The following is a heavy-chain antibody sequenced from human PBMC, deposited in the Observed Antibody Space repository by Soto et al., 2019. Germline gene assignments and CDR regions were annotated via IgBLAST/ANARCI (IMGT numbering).Heavy chain of an antibody. J-gene: IGHJ5*02. V-gene: IGHV4-30-4*01. CDR3: ARVNYGDYDWFDP. CDR1: GCSISSGDYY. D-gene: IGHD4-17*01. CDR2: IYYSGST. Sequence: SETLSLTCSVTGCSISSGDYYWSWIRQPPGKGLEWIGYIYYSGSTYYNPSLKSRVTISVDTSKNQFSLKLSSVTAADTAVYYCARVNYGDYDWFDPWGQGTRVTVSS.